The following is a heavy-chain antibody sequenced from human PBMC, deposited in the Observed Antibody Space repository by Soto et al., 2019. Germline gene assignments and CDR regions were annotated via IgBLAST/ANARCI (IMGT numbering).Heavy chain of an antibody. CDR3: ARDLFGDYVFDY. CDR1: GFTFWTYS. CDR2: ISSTGSYI. Sequence: GGSLRLSCAASGFTFWTYSMNWVRQAPGKGLEWVSSISSTGSYIYYADSVKGRFTISRDNAKNSLYLQMNSLRAEDTAVYYCARDLFGDYVFDYWGQGTLVTVSS. V-gene: IGHV3-21*01. J-gene: IGHJ4*02. D-gene: IGHD4-17*01.